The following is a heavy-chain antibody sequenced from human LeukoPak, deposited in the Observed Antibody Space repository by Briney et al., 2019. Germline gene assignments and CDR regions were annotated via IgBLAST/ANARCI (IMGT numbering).Heavy chain of an antibody. J-gene: IGHJ4*02. Sequence: GGSLRLSCVGSGFTISNYWMHWVRQAPGTGLVWVSRIHPDGSITTYADSVKGRFTISRDNAKNTLFLQMNSLRAEDTAVYYCARGFLRPDDYWGQGTLVTVSS. CDR2: IHPDGSIT. CDR3: ARGFLRPDDY. V-gene: IGHV3-74*03. CDR1: GFTISNYW.